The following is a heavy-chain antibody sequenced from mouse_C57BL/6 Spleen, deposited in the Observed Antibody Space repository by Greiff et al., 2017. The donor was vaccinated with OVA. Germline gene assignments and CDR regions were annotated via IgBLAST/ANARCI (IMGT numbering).Heavy chain of an antibody. V-gene: IGHV2-2*01. CDR2: IWSGGST. J-gene: IGHJ4*01. Sequence: QVQLKESGPGLVQPSQSLSITCTVSGFSLTSYGVHWVRQSPGKGLEWLGVIWSGGSTDYNAAFISRMSISKDNSKSQVFFKMNSLQADDTAIYYCARNWGVVAPYAMDYWGQGTSVTVSS. D-gene: IGHD1-1*01. CDR3: ARNWGVVAPYAMDY. CDR1: GFSLTSYG.